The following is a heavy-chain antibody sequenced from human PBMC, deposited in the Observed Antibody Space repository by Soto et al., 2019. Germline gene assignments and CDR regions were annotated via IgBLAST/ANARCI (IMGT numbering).Heavy chain of an antibody. Sequence: EVQLVESGGGLVKPGGSLRLSCAASGFTFSSYSMNWVRQAPGKGLEWVSSISSSSRYISYADSVRGRFTISRDDAKNSLTLQITTLRAEYTAVYYCATDPSMVRGENWYFDLWGRGNLFTVSS. V-gene: IGHV3-21*01. CDR1: GFTFSSYS. CDR2: ISSSSRYI. CDR3: ATDPSMVRGENWYFDL. J-gene: IGHJ2*01. D-gene: IGHD3-10*01.